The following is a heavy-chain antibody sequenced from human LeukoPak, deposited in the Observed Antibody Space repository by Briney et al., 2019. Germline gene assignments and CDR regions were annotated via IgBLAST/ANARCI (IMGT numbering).Heavy chain of an antibody. J-gene: IGHJ5*02. D-gene: IGHD2-2*01. CDR2: INHSGST. CDR3: ARGPIVVVPAAISSFDP. V-gene: IGHV4-34*01. CDR1: GGSFSGYY. Sequence: SETLSLTCAVYGGSFSGYYRSWIRQPPGKGLEWIGEINHSGSTNYNPSLKSRVTISVDTSKNQFSLKLSSVTAADTAVYYCARGPIVVVPAAISSFDPWGQGTLVTVSS.